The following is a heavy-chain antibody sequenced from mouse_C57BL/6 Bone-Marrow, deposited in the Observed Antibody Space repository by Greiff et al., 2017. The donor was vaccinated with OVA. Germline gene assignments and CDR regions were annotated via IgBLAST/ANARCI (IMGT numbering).Heavy chain of an antibody. V-gene: IGHV1-15*01. Sequence: QVQLQQSGAELVRPGASVTLSCKASGYTFTDYEMHWVKQTPVHGLEWIGAIDPETGGTAYNQKFKGKAILTADKSSSTAYMALRSLTSEDSAVYYCTRYYDYDDFDYWGQGTTLTVSS. CDR2: IDPETGGT. CDR3: TRYYDYDDFDY. J-gene: IGHJ2*01. CDR1: GYTFTDYE. D-gene: IGHD2-4*01.